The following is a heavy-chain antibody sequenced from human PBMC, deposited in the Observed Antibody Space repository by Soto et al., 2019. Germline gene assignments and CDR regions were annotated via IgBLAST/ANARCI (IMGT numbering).Heavy chain of an antibody. V-gene: IGHV4-31*02. J-gene: IGHJ3*02. CDR3: ARDWIGRSSGWLENPDAFDI. CDR2: IYYSGST. D-gene: IGHD6-19*01. CDR1: XGSXXSGXXX. Sequence: PSETXSXXXTXSXGSXXSGXXXXSWXXXXXGXXXXGIGYIYYSGSTYYNPSLKSRVTISVDTSKNHFSLKLTSVTAADTAVYYCARDWIGRSSGWLENPDAFDIWGQGTMVTVSS.